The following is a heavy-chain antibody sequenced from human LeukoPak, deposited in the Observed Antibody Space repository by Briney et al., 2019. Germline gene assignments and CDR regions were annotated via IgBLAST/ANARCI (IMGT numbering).Heavy chain of an antibody. CDR2: ISGSGGST. J-gene: IGHJ4*02. Sequence: PGGSLRLSCAASGFTFDSYAMSWVRQAPGKGLEWVSAISGSGGSTYYADSVKGRFTISRDNSKNTLYLQMNSLRAEDTAVYYCAKDRGGYSGSSSYFDYWGQGTLVTVSS. CDR1: GFTFDSYA. CDR3: AKDRGGYSGSSSYFDY. D-gene: IGHD1-26*01. V-gene: IGHV3-23*01.